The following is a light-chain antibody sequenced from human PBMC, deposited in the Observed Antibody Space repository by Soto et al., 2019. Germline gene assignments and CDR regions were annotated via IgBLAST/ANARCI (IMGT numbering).Light chain of an antibody. CDR1: QDIKSN. V-gene: IGKV1-39*01. J-gene: IGKJ4*01. Sequence: DIQMTQSPPSLSGFVGYRVSITCRSSQDIKSNLNWYQQKPGEAPKLLIYGASTRDTHIPDRFSGTGSETEFTLSVSSLQSEDFAIYYCQQYYDWPLVTFGGGTKVDIK. CDR2: GAS. CDR3: QQYYDWPLVT.